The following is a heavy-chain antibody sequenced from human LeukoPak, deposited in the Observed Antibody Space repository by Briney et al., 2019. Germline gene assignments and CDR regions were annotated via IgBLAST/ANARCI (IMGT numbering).Heavy chain of an antibody. CDR1: GGSISSYY. CDR2: IYYSGST. CDR3: ARTGYSSGWYGSYYFDY. Sequence: SETLSLTCTVSGGSISSYYWSWIRQPPGKGLEWIGYIYYSGSTNYNPSLKGRVTISVDTSKNQFSLKLSSVTAADTAVYYCARTGYSSGWYGSYYFDYWGQGTLVTVSS. V-gene: IGHV4-59*01. D-gene: IGHD6-19*01. J-gene: IGHJ4*02.